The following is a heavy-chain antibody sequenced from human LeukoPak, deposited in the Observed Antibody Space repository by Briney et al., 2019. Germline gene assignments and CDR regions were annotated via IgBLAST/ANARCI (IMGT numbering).Heavy chain of an antibody. Sequence: PGGSLRLSCSASGFTFRNYAIHWVRQAPGKGLEYVSGISDNGRSTYYADSVRGRFTISRDNSKHTLYLQMSSLRPEDTAVYYCAKDGPAFTWNDLDYWGQGTLVTVSS. CDR3: AKDGPAFTWNDLDY. CDR2: ISDNGRST. CDR1: GFTFRNYA. V-gene: IGHV3-64D*06. J-gene: IGHJ4*02. D-gene: IGHD1-1*01.